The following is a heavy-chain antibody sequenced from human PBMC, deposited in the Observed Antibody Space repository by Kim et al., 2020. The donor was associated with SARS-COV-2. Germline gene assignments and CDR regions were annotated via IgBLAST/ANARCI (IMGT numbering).Heavy chain of an antibody. CDR1: ELTFSNYW. D-gene: IGHD3-10*01. CDR2: INQAGGDK. J-gene: IGHJ4*02. Sequence: GGSLRLSCVASELTFSNYWMSWVRQAPGKGLEWVAHINQAGGDKNYADSVKGRFTISRDNAKNSLYLQMNRLRAEDTAVYYCARDREGGAGGYYHYWGRGTPVTVSS. V-gene: IGHV3-7*01. CDR3: ARDREGGAGGYYHY.